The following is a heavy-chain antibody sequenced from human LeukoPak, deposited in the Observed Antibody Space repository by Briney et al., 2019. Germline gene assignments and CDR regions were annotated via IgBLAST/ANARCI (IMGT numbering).Heavy chain of an antibody. V-gene: IGHV4-4*07. D-gene: IGHD2-2*01. CDR2: INTSGST. J-gene: IGHJ3*02. CDR3: ARNLLPAAKGAFDI. Sequence: PTETLSLTCTASGGSLSSYYWSWIRQPAGKGLEWIGRINTSGSTNYSPSLKSRVTMSVDTSKKQFSLKLSSVTAADTAVYYCARNLLPAAKGAFDIWGQGTLVTVSS. CDR1: GGSLSSYY.